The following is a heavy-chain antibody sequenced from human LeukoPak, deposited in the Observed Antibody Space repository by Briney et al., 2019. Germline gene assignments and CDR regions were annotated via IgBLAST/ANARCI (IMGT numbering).Heavy chain of an antibody. D-gene: IGHD3-10*01. CDR2: ISGSGGST. CDR3: AKLRFGELIDY. V-gene: IGHV3-23*01. CDR1: GFTFSSHA. Sequence: GGSLRLSCAASGFTFSSHAMSWVRQAPGKGLEWVSGISGSGGSTYYADSVKGRFTISRDNSENTLYLQMNSLRAEDTAVYFCAKLRFGELIDYWGQGTLVTVSS. J-gene: IGHJ4*02.